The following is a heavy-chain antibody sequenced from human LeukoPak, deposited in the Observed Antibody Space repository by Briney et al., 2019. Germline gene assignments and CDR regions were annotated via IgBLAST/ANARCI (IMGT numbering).Heavy chain of an antibody. CDR2: ITSSSSYK. V-gene: IGHV3-21*04. CDR1: EFTFSNYS. Sequence: GGSLRLSCAASEFTFSNYSMNWVRQAPGKGLEWVSFITSSSSYKYYADPVKGRFTISRDNAQNSLYLEMNSLRAEDTATYYCARVSNYFYIMDVWGQGTTVIVSS. CDR3: ARVSNYFYIMDV. J-gene: IGHJ6*02.